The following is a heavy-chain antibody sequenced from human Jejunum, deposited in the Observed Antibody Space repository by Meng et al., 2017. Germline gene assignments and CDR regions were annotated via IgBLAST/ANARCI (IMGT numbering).Heavy chain of an antibody. D-gene: IGHD1-26*01. CDR1: GGSVSSAGYK. J-gene: IGHJ4*02. CDR3: ARDHMGSLDY. Sequence: LPLQGCGSALVGPSSNLSLVGSVAGGSVSSAGYKWSWIRQPPGKGLEWIGYASTNYNPSLKSRVTISVDTSKNQFSLRLTSVTAADTAVYYCARDHMGSLDYWGQGILVTVSS. V-gene: IGHV4-61*08. CDR2: AST.